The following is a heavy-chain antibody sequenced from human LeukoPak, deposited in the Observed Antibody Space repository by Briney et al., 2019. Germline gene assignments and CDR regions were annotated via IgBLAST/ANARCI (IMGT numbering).Heavy chain of an antibody. J-gene: IGHJ1*01. CDR2: INAGNGNT. CDR1: GYTFTSYA. CDR3: ARSYCSSTSCYLYFQH. D-gene: IGHD2-2*01. Sequence: GASVKVSCKASGYTFTSYAMHWVRQAPGQRLEWMGWINAGNGNTKYSQKFQGRVTITRDTSASTAYMELSSLRSEDTAVYYCARSYCSSTSCYLYFQHWGQGTLVTVSS. V-gene: IGHV1-3*01.